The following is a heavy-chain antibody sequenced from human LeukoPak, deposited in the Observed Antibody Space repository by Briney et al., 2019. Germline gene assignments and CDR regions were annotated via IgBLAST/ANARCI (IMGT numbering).Heavy chain of an antibody. V-gene: IGHV1-69*05. Sequence: SVKLSCKASGGTFSSYAISWVRQAPGQGLEWMGGIIPIFGTANYAQKFQGRVTITTDESTSTAYMELSSLRSEDTAVYYCARGEPAAKYYYYYMDVWGKGTTVTVSS. CDR3: ARGEPAAKYYYYYMDV. D-gene: IGHD2-2*01. J-gene: IGHJ6*03. CDR1: GGTFSSYA. CDR2: IIPIFGTA.